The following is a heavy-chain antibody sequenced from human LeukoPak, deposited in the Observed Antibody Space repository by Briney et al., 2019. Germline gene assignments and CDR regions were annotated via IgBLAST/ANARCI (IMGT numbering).Heavy chain of an antibody. CDR2: ISAYNGNT. CDR3: ARSYNILTGYYGGDY. CDR1: VYTSTSYG. V-gene: IGHV1-18*01. J-gene: IGHJ4*02. D-gene: IGHD3-9*01. Sequence: ASVKVSSKDSVYTSTSYGISWVRQAPGQGLEWMGWISAYNGNTNYAQKLQGRVTMTTDTSTSTAYMELRSLRSDDTAVYYCARSYNILTGYYGGDYWGQGTLVTVSS.